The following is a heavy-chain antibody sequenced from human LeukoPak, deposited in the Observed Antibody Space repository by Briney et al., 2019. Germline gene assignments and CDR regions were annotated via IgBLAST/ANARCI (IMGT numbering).Heavy chain of an antibody. Sequence: PSETLSLTCTVSGGSISSGGYYWSWNRQHPGKGLEWIGYIYYSGSTYYNPSPKSRVTISVDTSKNQFSLNLSSVTAADTAVYYCARDPLRGKYGMDVWGQGTTVTVSS. CDR1: GGSISSGGYY. CDR2: IYYSGST. D-gene: IGHD3-10*01. V-gene: IGHV4-31*03. J-gene: IGHJ6*02. CDR3: ARDPLRGKYGMDV.